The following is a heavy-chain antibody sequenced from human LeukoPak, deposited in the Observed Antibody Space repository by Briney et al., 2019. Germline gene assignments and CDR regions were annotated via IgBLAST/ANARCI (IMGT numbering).Heavy chain of an antibody. Sequence: GGSLRHSCAASRVTFSICTMCSVPQAPGKGLEWVSGLSGSGSTTYYADSVRGRLTISRDNSKNTLYLQMNSLSAEDTAVYYCTRAGYSSPRSWLGPCGQGTLLTVSS. J-gene: IGHJ5*02. CDR1: RVTFSICT. V-gene: IGHV3-23*01. CDR2: LSGSGSTT. CDR3: TRAGYSSPRSWLGP. D-gene: IGHD5-24*01.